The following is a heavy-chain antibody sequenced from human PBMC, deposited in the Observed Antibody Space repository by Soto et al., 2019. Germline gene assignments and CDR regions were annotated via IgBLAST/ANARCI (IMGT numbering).Heavy chain of an antibody. V-gene: IGHV4-59*08. CDR3: ARHGSESGWFCFDL. D-gene: IGHD6-19*01. Sequence: SETLSLTCYLSGGAIGGYYWSWIRQPPGKALEWIGYVSYSGSTDYHPSLKSRVSISIDTSKNQFSLKMISVTAADTAVYYCARHGSESGWFCFDLWGQVALVTVSS. J-gene: IGHJ5*02. CDR2: VSYSGST. CDR1: GGAIGGYY.